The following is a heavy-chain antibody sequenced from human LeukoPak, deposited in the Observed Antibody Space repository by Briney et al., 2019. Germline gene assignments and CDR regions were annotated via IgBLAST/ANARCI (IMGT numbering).Heavy chain of an antibody. CDR3: ARDDVDYGA. CDR2: INPNSGGT. CDR1: GYTFTGYY. V-gene: IGHV1-2*02. J-gene: IGHJ5*02. D-gene: IGHD4-17*01. Sequence: ASVKVSCKASGYTFTGYYMHWVRQAPGQGLEWMGWINPNSGGTNYAQKFQGRVTMTRDTSITTAYMEVSSLRSDDTAVYYCARDDVDYGAWGQGTLVTVSS.